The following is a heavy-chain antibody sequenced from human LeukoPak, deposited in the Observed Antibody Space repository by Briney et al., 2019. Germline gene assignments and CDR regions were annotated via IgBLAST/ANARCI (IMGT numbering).Heavy chain of an antibody. D-gene: IGHD1-14*01. CDR3: AKGSGINHYHWFDP. CDR1: GFTFSGSA. Sequence: GGSLRLSCAASGFTFSGSAIHWVRQASGRGLEWVGRIRSKANSYATSSAASVKGRFTISRDDSKNTLYLQMDSLRAEDTALYYCAKGSGINHYHWFDPWGQGTLVTVSS. J-gene: IGHJ5*02. V-gene: IGHV3-73*01. CDR2: IRSKANSYAT.